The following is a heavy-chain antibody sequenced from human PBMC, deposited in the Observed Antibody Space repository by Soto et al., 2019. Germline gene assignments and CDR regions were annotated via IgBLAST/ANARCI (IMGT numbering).Heavy chain of an antibody. CDR3: ARGARGGNFES. CDR1: GARFSTNA. J-gene: IGHJ4*02. Sequence: QVQLVQSGAEVKKPGSSVKVSCKASGARFSTNAISWLRQAPGQGLEWMGAIIAIFDKANYAQKFQDRVTMTADESTSTAYMELSSLTSDDTAMYYCARGARGGNFESWGQGTLVTVSS. CDR2: IIAIFDKA. V-gene: IGHV1-69*12. D-gene: IGHD2-15*01.